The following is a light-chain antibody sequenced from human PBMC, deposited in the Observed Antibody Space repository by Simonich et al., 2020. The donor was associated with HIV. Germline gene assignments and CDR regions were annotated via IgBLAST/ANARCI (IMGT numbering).Light chain of an antibody. V-gene: IGKV6D-21*02. J-gene: IGKJ2*01. Sequence: EIVLTQSPDFHSVTPKEKVTITCRASQGIGSSLHWSQQKPNQSPKLLIKYASQSMSGVPSRFSGSGSGTDFTLTISRLEPEDFAVYYCQQYGSSPPYTFGQGTKLEIK. CDR2: YAS. CDR3: QQYGSSPPYT. CDR1: QGIGSS.